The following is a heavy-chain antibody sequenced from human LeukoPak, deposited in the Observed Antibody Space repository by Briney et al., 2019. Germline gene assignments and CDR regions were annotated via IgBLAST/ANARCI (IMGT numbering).Heavy chain of an antibody. J-gene: IGHJ4*02. D-gene: IGHD3-22*01. CDR3: ARTDDSSGFSFDY. Sequence: GGSLRLSCAASGFTFSSYSMNWVRPAPGKGLEWVSSISSSSSYIYYADSVKGRFTISRDNAKNSLYLQMNSLRAEDTAVYYCARTDDSSGFSFDYWGQGTLVTVSS. CDR1: GFTFSSYS. CDR2: ISSSSSYI. V-gene: IGHV3-21*01.